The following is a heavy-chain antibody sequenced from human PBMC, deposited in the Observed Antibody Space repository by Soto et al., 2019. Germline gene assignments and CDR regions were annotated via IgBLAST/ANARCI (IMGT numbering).Heavy chain of an antibody. J-gene: IGHJ3*02. CDR2: IIPIFGTA. CDR1: GGTFSSYA. D-gene: IGHD5-18*01. CDR3: ARMSNGDTAMADAFDI. V-gene: IGHV1-69*01. Sequence: QVQLVQSGAEVKKHGSSVKVSCKASGGTFSSYAISWVRQAPGQGLEWMGGIIPIFGTANYAQKFQGRVTITADESTSTAYMELSSLRSEDTAAYYCARMSNGDTAMADAFDIWGQGTMVTVSS.